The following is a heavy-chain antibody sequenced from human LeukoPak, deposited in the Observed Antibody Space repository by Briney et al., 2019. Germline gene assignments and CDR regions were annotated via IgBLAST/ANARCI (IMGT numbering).Heavy chain of an antibody. V-gene: IGHV3-30-3*01. CDR2: ISYDGSNK. Sequence: GGSLRLSCAASGFTFSSYAMHWVRQAPGKGLEWVAVISYDGSNKYYADSVKGRFTISRDNSKNTLYLQMNSLRAEDTAVYYCARAHYYESSGYYSSYFDYWGQGTLVTVSS. CDR1: GFTFSSYA. D-gene: IGHD3-22*01. CDR3: ARAHYYESSGYYSSYFDY. J-gene: IGHJ4*02.